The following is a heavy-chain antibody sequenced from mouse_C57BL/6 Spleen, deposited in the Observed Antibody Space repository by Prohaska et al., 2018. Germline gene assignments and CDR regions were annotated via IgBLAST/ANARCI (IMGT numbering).Heavy chain of an antibody. V-gene: IGHV1-80*01. CDR1: GYAFSSYW. CDR2: IYPGEGDT. D-gene: IGHD1-1*01. Sequence: LKISCKASGYAFSSYWMNWVKQRPGKGLEWIGQIYPGEGDTNYNVKFKGKATLTSVKSSRTAYMRLSSLTSEDSAVYFCARCTTVPSMDYWGQGTSVTVSS. CDR3: ARCTTVPSMDY. J-gene: IGHJ4*01.